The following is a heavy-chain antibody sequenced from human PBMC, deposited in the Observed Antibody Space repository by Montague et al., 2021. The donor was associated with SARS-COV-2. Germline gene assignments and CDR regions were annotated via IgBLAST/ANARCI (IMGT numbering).Heavy chain of an antibody. V-gene: IGHV4-31*03. CDR2: IDYSGNT. CDR1: VGSITSGGYY. J-gene: IGHJ4*02. D-gene: IGHD3-10*01. CDR3: VSSGNYLLSAVGY. Sequence: TLSLTCTVSVGSITSGGYYWTWIRQHPGKGLECLGSIDYSGNTYYNPSLMTRLSISMDTAKNHFSLKLTSVTAADTAVYYCVSSGNYLLSAVGYWGQGALVTVSS.